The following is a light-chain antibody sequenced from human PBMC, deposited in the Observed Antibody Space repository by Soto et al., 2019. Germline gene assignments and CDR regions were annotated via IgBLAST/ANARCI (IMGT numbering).Light chain of an antibody. Sequence: DIQMTQSPSSVSASVGDRVTITCRASQAISTWLAWYQQKPGKAPKLLIYAASNLQTGVPSRFSGSGSGTDFTLTISSLQPEDFSTYYCQQANSFPRTFGQGTKVEIK. CDR1: QAISTW. J-gene: IGKJ1*01. V-gene: IGKV1D-12*01. CDR3: QQANSFPRT. CDR2: AAS.